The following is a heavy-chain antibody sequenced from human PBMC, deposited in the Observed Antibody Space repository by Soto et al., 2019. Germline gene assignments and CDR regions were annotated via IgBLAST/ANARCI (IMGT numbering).Heavy chain of an antibody. V-gene: IGHV1-69*06. CDR2: IVPIFGTP. CDR3: ARDHYDSTGHDKYYYYGMEV. Sequence: QVQLVQSGAEVKKPGSSVQVSCKASGGTFNNYAISWVRQAPGQGLEWMGGIVPIFGTPKYAQKFQGRVTITADKSTNIAYMELGSLRSEDTAVYFCARDHYDSTGHDKYYYYGMEVWGRGTTVTVSS. J-gene: IGHJ6*02. CDR1: GGTFNNYA. D-gene: IGHD3-22*01.